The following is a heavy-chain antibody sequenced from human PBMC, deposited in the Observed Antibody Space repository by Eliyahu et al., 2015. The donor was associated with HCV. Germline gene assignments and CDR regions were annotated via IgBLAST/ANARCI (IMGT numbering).Heavy chain of an antibody. Sequence: QVQLVESGGGVVQPGRSLRLSCAGSGFTFSTYVMHWVRQAPGKGLEWVALISYDGSNKFYADSVKGRFTISRDNSKNTLYLQMNSLRAEDTAVYYCARDPSYYDSRSWYFDIWGRGTLVTVSS. CDR2: ISYDGSNK. J-gene: IGHJ2*01. V-gene: IGHV3-30-3*01. D-gene: IGHD3-22*01. CDR3: ARDPSYYDSRSWYFDI. CDR1: GFTFSTYV.